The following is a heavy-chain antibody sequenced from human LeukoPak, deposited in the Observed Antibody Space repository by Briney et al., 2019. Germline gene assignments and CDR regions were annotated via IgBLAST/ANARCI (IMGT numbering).Heavy chain of an antibody. V-gene: IGHV4-38-2*02. CDR3: ARDKGVWGNLQIPEY. Sequence: SETLSLTCTVSGYSISSGYYWGWFRQPPGRGLEWIGSIYHSGSTYYNPSLKSRVTISVDTSKNQFSLKLSSVTAADTAVYFCARDKGVWGNLQIPEYWGQGTLVTVSS. CDR1: GYSISSGYY. J-gene: IGHJ4*02. D-gene: IGHD3-16*01. CDR2: IYHSGST.